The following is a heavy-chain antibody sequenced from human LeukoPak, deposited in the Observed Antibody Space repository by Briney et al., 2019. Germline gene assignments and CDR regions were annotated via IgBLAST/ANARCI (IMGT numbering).Heavy chain of an antibody. CDR2: ISSSGSTI. CDR1: GFTFSRYW. D-gene: IGHD6-13*01. Sequence: GGSLRLSCAASGFTFSRYWMHWVRQAPGKGLEWVSYISSSGSTIYYADSVKGRFTISRDNAKNSLYLQMNSLRAEDTAVYYCARQGELVLPVGAFDIWGQGTMVTVSS. CDR3: ARQGELVLPVGAFDI. V-gene: IGHV3-48*04. J-gene: IGHJ3*02.